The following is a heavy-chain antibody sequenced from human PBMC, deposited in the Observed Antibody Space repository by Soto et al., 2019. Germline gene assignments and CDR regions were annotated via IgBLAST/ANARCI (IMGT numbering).Heavy chain of an antibody. V-gene: IGHV3-30*03. CDR3: VGGQYYFDY. CDR2: ISYDGSDK. J-gene: IGHJ4*02. CDR1: GFPFTSYG. Sequence: QVQLVESGGGVVQPGRSLRLSCAASGFPFTSYGMHWVREGPDKGLEWVAIISYDGSDKYYADSVKGRFTISRDNSKNTLYLQMNSLRHEDTALYYCVGGQYYFDYRGQGTLVIVSS. D-gene: IGHD3-10*01.